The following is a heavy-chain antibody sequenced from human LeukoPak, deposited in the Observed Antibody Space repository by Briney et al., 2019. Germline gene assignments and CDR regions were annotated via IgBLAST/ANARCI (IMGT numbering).Heavy chain of an antibody. CDR1: GGSISSGSYY. Sequence: SETLSLTCTVSGGSISSGSYYWSWIRQPAGKGLEWIGRIYTSGSTNYNPSLKSRVTISVDTSKNQFSLKLSSVTAADTAVYYCARETYYDFSSGGRAFDIWGQGTMVTVSS. CDR2: IYTSGST. CDR3: ARETYYDFSSGGRAFDI. V-gene: IGHV4-61*02. D-gene: IGHD3-3*01. J-gene: IGHJ3*02.